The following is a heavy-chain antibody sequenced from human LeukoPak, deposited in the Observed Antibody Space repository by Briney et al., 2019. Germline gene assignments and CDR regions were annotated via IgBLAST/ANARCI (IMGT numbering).Heavy chain of an antibody. CDR3: ARDSWLGDLGDY. V-gene: IGHV4-59*12. CDR1: GGSISSYY. CDR2: IYYSGST. Sequence: SETLSLTCTVSGGSISSYYWSWIRQPPGKGLEWIGYIYYSGSTNYNPSLKTRVTMSIDTSKNQFSLKLSSVTAADTAVYYCARDSWLGDLGDYWGQGTLVTVSS. D-gene: IGHD5-12*01. J-gene: IGHJ4*02.